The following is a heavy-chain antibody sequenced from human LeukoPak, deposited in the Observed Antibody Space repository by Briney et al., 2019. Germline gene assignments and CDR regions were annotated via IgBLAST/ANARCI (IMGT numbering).Heavy chain of an antibody. Sequence: PGGSLRLSCAASGFTFSSYAMHWVRQAPGKGLEWVAVISYDGSNKYYADSVKGRFTISRDNSKNTLYLQMNSLRAEDTAVYYCARDLRWLQLWSLDAFDIWGQGTMVTVSS. D-gene: IGHD5-24*01. CDR1: GFTFSSYA. CDR2: ISYDGSNK. V-gene: IGHV3-30-3*01. CDR3: ARDLRWLQLWSLDAFDI. J-gene: IGHJ3*02.